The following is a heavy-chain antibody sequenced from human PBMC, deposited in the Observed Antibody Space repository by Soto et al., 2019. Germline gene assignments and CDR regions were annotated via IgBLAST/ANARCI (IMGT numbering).Heavy chain of an antibody. Sequence: SETLSLTCTVSGASISFSSYYWGWIRQPPGKGLEWIGYIYYSGSTNYNPSLKSRVTISVDTSKNQFSLKLSSVTAADTAVYYCARSDGRYWGQGTLVTVSS. J-gene: IGHJ4*02. CDR1: GASISFSSYY. CDR2: IYYSGST. V-gene: IGHV4-61*05. CDR3: ARSDGRY.